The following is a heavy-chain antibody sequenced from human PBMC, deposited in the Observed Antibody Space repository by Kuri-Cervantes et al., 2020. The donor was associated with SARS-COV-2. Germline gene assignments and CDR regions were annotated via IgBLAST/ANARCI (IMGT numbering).Heavy chain of an antibody. V-gene: IGHV3-30*02. D-gene: IGHD3-3*01. CDR1: GFTFRNYG. J-gene: IGHJ4*02. CDR3: AKSNPHSDYYFDY. Sequence: GESLKISCAPSGFTFRNYGMHRVRLAPGKGLEWMAFIRYDGHSEDYADSVKGRFTVSRDNSENTLYLQMNSLTTEDTAVYYCAKSNPHSDYYFDYWGQGTLVTVSS. CDR2: IRYDGHSE.